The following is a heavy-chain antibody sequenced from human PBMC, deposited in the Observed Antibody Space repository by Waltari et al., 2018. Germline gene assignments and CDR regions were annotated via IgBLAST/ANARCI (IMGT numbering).Heavy chain of an antibody. Sequence: QVQLVQSGAEVKKPGSSVKVSCKASGGTFSSYAISWVRQAPGHGLEWMGGIIPIFGTANYAHKFQGRVTITTDESTSTAYMGLSSLRSEDTAVYYCARGYDSSGYHFGYWGQGTLVTVSS. J-gene: IGHJ4*02. CDR3: ARGYDSSGYHFGY. D-gene: IGHD3-22*01. CDR2: IIPIFGTA. V-gene: IGHV1-69*05. CDR1: GGTFSSYA.